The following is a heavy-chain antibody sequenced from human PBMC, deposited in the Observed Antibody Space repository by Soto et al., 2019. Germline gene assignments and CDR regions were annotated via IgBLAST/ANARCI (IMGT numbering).Heavy chain of an antibody. CDR2: INHSGST. Sequence: SETLSLTCAVYGGYFSGYYWSWIRQPPGKGLEWIGEINHSGSTNYNPSLKSRVTISVDTSKNQFSLKLSSVTAADTAVYYCARGRDYYGSGSYYNPYYFDYWGQGTLVTVSS. J-gene: IGHJ4*02. CDR3: ARGRDYYGSGSYYNPYYFDY. V-gene: IGHV4-34*01. CDR1: GGYFSGYY. D-gene: IGHD3-10*01.